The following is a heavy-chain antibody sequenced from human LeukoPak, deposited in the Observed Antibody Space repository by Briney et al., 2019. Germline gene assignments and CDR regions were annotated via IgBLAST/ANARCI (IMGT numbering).Heavy chain of an antibody. J-gene: IGHJ3*02. D-gene: IGHD4-23*01. CDR1: GYTFTNFY. CDR2: INPSGGST. Sequence: ASVKVSCKASGYTFTNFYIHCVRQAPGQGLEWMGIINPSGGSTSYAQKFQGRVTMTRDTSTSTVYMELSSLRSEDTAVYYCARDRGTTVVTPGFAFDIWGQGTMVTVSS. V-gene: IGHV1-46*01. CDR3: ARDRGTTVVTPGFAFDI.